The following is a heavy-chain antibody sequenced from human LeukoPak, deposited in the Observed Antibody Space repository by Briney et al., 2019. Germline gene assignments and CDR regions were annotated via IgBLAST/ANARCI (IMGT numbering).Heavy chain of an antibody. D-gene: IGHD3-3*01. V-gene: IGHV3-23*01. J-gene: IGHJ4*02. Sequence: GGSLRLSCAASGFTFSSYEMNWVRQAPGKGLEWVSGITGSGGSTYYADSVKGRFTIPRDNSKNTLYLQMNSPRAEDTAIYYCARDERLLSFLKWGQGTLVTVSS. CDR3: ARDERLLSFLK. CDR2: ITGSGGST. CDR1: GFTFSSYE.